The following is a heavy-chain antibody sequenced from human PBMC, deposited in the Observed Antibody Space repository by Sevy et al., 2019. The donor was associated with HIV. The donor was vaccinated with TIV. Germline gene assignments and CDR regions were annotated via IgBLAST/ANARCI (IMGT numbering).Heavy chain of an antibody. J-gene: IGHJ5*02. CDR2: INPNSGGK. CDR1: GYTFTGYY. D-gene: IGHD6-19*01. V-gene: IGHV1-2*02. CDR3: AREAGLAVAGTGWFDP. Sequence: ASVKVSCKASGYTFTGYYMHWVRQAPGQGLEWMGWINPNSGGKNYAQMFQGRVTMTRDTSISTAYMELSRLRSDDTAVYYCAREAGLAVAGTGWFDPWGQGTLVTVSS.